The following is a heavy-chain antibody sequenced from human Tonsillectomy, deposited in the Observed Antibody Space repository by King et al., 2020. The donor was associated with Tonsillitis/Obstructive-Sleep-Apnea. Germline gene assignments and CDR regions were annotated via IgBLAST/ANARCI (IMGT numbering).Heavy chain of an antibody. CDR1: GFTFSSYA. Sequence: VQLVESGGGVVQPGRSLRLSCAASGFTFSSYAMHWVRQSPGKGLEWVAVISYDGSNKYYAESVKVRFTISRDNSKNTLYLQMNSLRAEDTAVYYCARDPFCGVVTIKYYFDYWGQGTLVTVSS. CDR3: ARDPFCGVVTIKYYFDY. D-gene: IGHD3-3*01. CDR2: ISYDGSNK. J-gene: IGHJ4*02. V-gene: IGHV3-30*01.